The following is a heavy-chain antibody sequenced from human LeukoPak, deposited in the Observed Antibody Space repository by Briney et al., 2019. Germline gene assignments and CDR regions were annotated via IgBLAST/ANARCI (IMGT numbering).Heavy chain of an antibody. J-gene: IGHJ4*02. CDR2: ISYDGSNK. D-gene: IGHD1-26*01. CDR1: GFTFSSYA. Sequence: GRSLRLSCAASGFTFSSYAMHWVRQAPGKGLEWVAVISYDGSNKYYADSVKGRFTISRDNSKNTLYLQMNSLRAEGTAVYYCAKAIVGATPRGVYYFDYWGQGTLVTVSS. V-gene: IGHV3-30*04. CDR3: AKAIVGATPRGVYYFDY.